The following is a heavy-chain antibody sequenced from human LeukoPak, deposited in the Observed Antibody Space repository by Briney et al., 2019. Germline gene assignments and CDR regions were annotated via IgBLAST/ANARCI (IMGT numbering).Heavy chain of an antibody. V-gene: IGHV3-30*18. CDR3: VKDLNGTWSFDY. D-gene: IGHD2-8*01. Sequence: GGSLRLSCAASGFTFSSYSMNWVRQAPGKGLEWVAVISYDGSNKYYADSVKGRFTISRDNSKNTLFLQMNNLRPEDTAVYYCVKDLNGTWSFDYWGQGTLVTVSS. J-gene: IGHJ4*02. CDR1: GFTFSSYS. CDR2: ISYDGSNK.